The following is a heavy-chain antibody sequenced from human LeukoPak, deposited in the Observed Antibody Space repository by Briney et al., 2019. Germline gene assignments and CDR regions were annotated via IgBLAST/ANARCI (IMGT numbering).Heavy chain of an antibody. V-gene: IGHV3-30*18. J-gene: IGHJ3*02. CDR3: ANSRGYKAFDI. CDR2: ISYDGSNK. D-gene: IGHD3-10*01. CDR1: GFTFSSYG. Sequence: GGSLRLSCAASGFTFSSYGMHWVRQAPGKGLEWVAVISYDGSNKYYADSVKGRFTISRDNAKNSLYLQMNSLRAEDTALYYCANSRGYKAFDIWGQGTMVTVSS.